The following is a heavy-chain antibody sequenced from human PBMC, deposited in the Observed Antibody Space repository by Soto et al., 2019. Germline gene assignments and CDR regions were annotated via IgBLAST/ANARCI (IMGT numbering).Heavy chain of an antibody. V-gene: IGHV1-18*01. J-gene: IGHJ4*02. CDR1: GYTLTSYG. CDR2: ISAYNGNT. CDR3: ARDPRYNGYNWDYVDY. D-gene: IGHD5-12*01. Sequence: ASVKVSCKASGYTLTSYGISWVRQAPGQGLEWMGWISAYNGNTNYAQKLQGRVTMTTDTSTSTAYMELSSLRSDDTAVYYCARDPRYNGYNWDYVDYWGQGTLVTVSS.